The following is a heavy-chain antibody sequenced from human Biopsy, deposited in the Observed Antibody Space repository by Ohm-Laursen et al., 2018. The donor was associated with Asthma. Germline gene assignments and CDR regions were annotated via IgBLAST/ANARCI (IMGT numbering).Heavy chain of an antibody. J-gene: IGHJ4*02. CDR2: INSVFGTT. CDR1: GGTFNTYV. V-gene: IGHV1-69*13. Sequence: ASVKVSCNSLGGTFNTYVIGWVRQAPGQGLEWMGGINSVFGTTTYPQKFQDRVTITADDSTSTVYMELSSLRSEDTAVYYCARKAGSCISRTCYSLDFWGQGTLVTVSS. CDR3: ARKAGSCISRTCYSLDF. D-gene: IGHD2-2*01.